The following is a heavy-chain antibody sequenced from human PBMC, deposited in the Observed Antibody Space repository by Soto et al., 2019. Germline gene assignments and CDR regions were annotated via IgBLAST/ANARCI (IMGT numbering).Heavy chain of an antibody. V-gene: IGHV3-23*01. J-gene: IGHJ4*02. CDR2: ISGSGGST. D-gene: IGHD6-13*01. Sequence: EVQLLESGGGLVQPGGSLRLSCAASGFTFSSYAMSWVRQAPGKGLEWVSAISGSGGSTYYADSVKGRFTISRDNSKNTLYLQMNSLRAEDTAVYYCAKERTSSSWYEQYFDYWGQGTLVTVSS. CDR1: GFTFSSYA. CDR3: AKERTSSSWYEQYFDY.